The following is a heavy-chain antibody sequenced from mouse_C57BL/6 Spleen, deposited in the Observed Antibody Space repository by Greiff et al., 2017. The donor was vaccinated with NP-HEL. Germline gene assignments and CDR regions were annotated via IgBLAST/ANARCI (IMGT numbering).Heavy chain of an antibody. CDR3: AITTVVATDY. CDR2: INPSSGYT. Sequence: QVQLKQSGAELARPGASVKMSCKASGYTFTSYTMHWVKQRPGQGLEWIGYINPSSGYTKYNQKFKDKATLTADKSSSTAYMQLSSLTSEDSAVYYCAITTVVATDYWGQGTTLTVSS. CDR1: GYTFTSYT. J-gene: IGHJ2*01. D-gene: IGHD1-1*01. V-gene: IGHV1-4*01.